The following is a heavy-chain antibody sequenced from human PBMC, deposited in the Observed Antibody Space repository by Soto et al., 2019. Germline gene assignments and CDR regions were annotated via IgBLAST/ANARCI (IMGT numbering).Heavy chain of an antibody. D-gene: IGHD5-12*01. J-gene: IGHJ4*02. CDR1: GGSISSSSYY. Sequence: QLQLQESGPGLVKPSETLSLTCTVSGGSISSSSYYWGWIRQPPGKGLEWIGSIYYSGSTYYNPSLKSRVSISVDTSKNPVSLKRSSVTAADTAVYYCARLIGKRWLQLFDYWGQGTLVTVSS. CDR3: ARLIGKRWLQLFDY. CDR2: IYYSGST. V-gene: IGHV4-39*01.